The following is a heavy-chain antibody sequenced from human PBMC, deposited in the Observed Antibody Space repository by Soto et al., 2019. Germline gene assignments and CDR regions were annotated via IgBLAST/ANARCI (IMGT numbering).Heavy chain of an antibody. J-gene: IGHJ4*02. D-gene: IGHD4-17*01. Sequence: EVQLVESGGGLVKPGGSLRLSCTASGFTFSNYNMNWVRQAPGKGLEWVSSISSSSSYIYYADSVRGRFTISRDNAKNSLYLQVNSLRAEDTAVYYCARDRVGTMVTTSVAHWGQGILVTVSS. CDR3: ARDRVGTMVTTSVAH. CDR2: ISSSSSYI. CDR1: GFTFSNYN. V-gene: IGHV3-21*01.